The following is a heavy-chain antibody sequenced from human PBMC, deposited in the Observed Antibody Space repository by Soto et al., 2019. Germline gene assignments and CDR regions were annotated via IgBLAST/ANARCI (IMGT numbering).Heavy chain of an antibody. V-gene: IGHV1-8*01. CDR3: ARFLGWGYDSRYWYFDL. CDR2: MNPNSGNT. Sequence: ASVKVSCKASGYTFTSYDINWVRQATGQGLEWMGWMNPNSGNTGYAQKFQGRVTMTRNTSISTAYMELSSLRSEDTAVYYCARFLGWGYDSRYWYFDLWGRGTLVTVSS. CDR1: GYTFTSYD. D-gene: IGHD5-12*01. J-gene: IGHJ2*01.